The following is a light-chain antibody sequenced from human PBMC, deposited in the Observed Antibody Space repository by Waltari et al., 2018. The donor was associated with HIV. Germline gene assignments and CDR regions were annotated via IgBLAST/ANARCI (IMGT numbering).Light chain of an antibody. V-gene: IGKV4-1*01. J-gene: IGKJ2*02. CDR2: WAS. CDR1: QSVLYNSNNKND. CDR3: QQYFTTPWT. Sequence: DIVMSQSPDSLAVSLGERATINCKSSQSVLYNSNNKNDLAWDQQKPGQPPHLLIYWASTRVSGVPCRFSGSVSGTDFTLTISSLQAEDVAVYYCQQYFTTPWTFGQGTKLEIK.